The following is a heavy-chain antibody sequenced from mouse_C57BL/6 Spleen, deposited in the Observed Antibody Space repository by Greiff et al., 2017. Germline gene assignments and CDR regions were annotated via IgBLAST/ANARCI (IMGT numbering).Heavy chain of an antibody. CDR3: ARGETAQATDGSDY. V-gene: IGHV1-55*01. CDR1: GYTFTSYW. D-gene: IGHD3-2*02. J-gene: IGHJ2*01. Sequence: QVQLQQPGAELVKPGASVKMSCKASGYTFTSYWITWVKQRPGQGLEWIGDIYPGSGSTNYNEKFKSKATLTVDTSSSTAYMQLSSLTSEDSAVYYCARGETAQATDGSDYWGQGTTLTVSS. CDR2: IYPGSGST.